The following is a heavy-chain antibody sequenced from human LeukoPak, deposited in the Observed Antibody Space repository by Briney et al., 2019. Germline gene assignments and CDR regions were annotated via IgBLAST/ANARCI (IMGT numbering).Heavy chain of an antibody. Sequence: KPSETLSLTCAVSGYSISSGYYWGWIRQPPGKGLEWIGSIYHSGSTYYNPSLKSRVTISVDTSKNQFSLKLSSVTAADTAVYYCARHYQRTGLFDYWGQGTLVTISS. CDR2: IYHSGST. D-gene: IGHD2-2*01. J-gene: IGHJ4*02. CDR1: GYSISSGYY. CDR3: ARHYQRTGLFDY. V-gene: IGHV4-38-2*01.